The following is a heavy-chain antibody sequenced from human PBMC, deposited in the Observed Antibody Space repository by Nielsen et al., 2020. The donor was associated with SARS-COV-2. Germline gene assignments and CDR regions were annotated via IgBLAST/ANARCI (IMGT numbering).Heavy chain of an antibody. J-gene: IGHJ6*02. CDR2: INPSGGST. D-gene: IGHD3-3*01. CDR3: ARDKDVRFLEWLVPSYYYGMDV. Sequence: WVRQAPGQGLEWMGIINPSGGSTSYAQKFQGRVTMTRDTSTSTAYMELSSLRSEDTAVYYCARDKDVRFLEWLVPSYYYGMDVWGQGTTVTVSS. V-gene: IGHV1-46*01.